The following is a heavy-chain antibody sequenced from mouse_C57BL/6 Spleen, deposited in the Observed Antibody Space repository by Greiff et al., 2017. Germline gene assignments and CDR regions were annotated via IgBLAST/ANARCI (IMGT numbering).Heavy chain of an antibody. Sequence: EVQLQESGAELVKPGASVKLSCTASGFTINDYYMHWVKQRPDQGLEWIGRIDPVDGETKYAPKFKGKATITADTSSNTACLQLSSLTAEDTAVYYCDNSDYFDYWGQGTTLTVSS. CDR3: DNSDYFDY. D-gene: IGHD2-12*01. CDR1: GFTINDYY. J-gene: IGHJ2*01. V-gene: IGHV14-2*01. CDR2: IDPVDGET.